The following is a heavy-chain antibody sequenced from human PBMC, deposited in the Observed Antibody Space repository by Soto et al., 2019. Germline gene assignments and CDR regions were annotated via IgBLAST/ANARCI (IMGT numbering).Heavy chain of an antibody. CDR2: IYTSGST. Sequence: PSETLSLTCTVSGGSISSYYWSWIRQPAGKGLEWIGRIYTSGSTNYNPSLKSRVTMSVDTSKNQFSPKLSSVTAADTAVYYCAKDQVNWGWAEVDYWGQGTLVTVSS. V-gene: IGHV4-4*07. J-gene: IGHJ4*02. CDR3: AKDQVNWGWAEVDY. CDR1: GGSISSYY. D-gene: IGHD7-27*01.